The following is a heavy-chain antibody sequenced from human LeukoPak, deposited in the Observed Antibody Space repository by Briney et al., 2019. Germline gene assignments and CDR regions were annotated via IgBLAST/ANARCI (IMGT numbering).Heavy chain of an antibody. CDR1: GGSISTDSYY. D-gene: IGHD2-15*01. Sequence: TPSETLSLTCTVSGGSISTDSYYWGWVRQPPGKGLEWIGSIFYSGNTYYNPALRSRVSISVDTSKNQFSLKLFSVTAVDTAVYYCARVDIVTVPSANFDCWGQGTLVTVSS. V-gene: IGHV4-39*01. CDR3: ARVDIVTVPSANFDC. J-gene: IGHJ4*02. CDR2: IFYSGNT.